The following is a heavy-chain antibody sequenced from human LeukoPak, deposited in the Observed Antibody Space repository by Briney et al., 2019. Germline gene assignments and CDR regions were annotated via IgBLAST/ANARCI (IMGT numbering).Heavy chain of an antibody. CDR2: IYSRGST. Sequence: KPSETLSLTCSVSGGSISNYFWTWIRQPPGKGLEWIGYIYSRGSTYYNPSLKSRVTISVDTSKNRFSLKLSTVTAADTAVYYCARRPTGDPKFDYWGQGTLVTVSS. V-gene: IGHV4-59*08. CDR3: ARRPTGDPKFDY. D-gene: IGHD7-27*01. J-gene: IGHJ4*02. CDR1: GGSISNYF.